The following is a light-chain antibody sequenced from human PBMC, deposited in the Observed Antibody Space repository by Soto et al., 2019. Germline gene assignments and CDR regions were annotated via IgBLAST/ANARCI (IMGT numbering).Light chain of an antibody. CDR1: SSSIGGNT. CDR3: ATWDDSLHGWL. J-gene: IGLJ3*02. Sequence: QSVLTQPPSTSGTPGQRVTISCSGSSSSIGGNTVNWYQQLPGTAPKLLIYGNNQRPSGVPDRFSGSKSGTSVSLAISGLQSEDEADYYCATWDDSLHGWLFGGGTKLTVL. V-gene: IGLV1-44*01. CDR2: GNN.